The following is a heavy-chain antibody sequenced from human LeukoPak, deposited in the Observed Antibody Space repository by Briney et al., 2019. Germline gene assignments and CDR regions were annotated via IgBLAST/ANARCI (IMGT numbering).Heavy chain of an antibody. J-gene: IGHJ6*02. CDR1: GGSISSGAYY. D-gene: IGHD6-19*01. CDR2: IYYSGST. CDR3: ARDWLAVYGMDV. V-gene: IGHV4-31*03. Sequence: SETLSLTCTVSGGSISSGAYYWSWIRKHPGKGLEWIGYIYYSGSTYYNPSLKSRVTISVDTSKNQFSLKLSSVTAADTAVYYCARDWLAVYGMDVWGQGTTVTVSS.